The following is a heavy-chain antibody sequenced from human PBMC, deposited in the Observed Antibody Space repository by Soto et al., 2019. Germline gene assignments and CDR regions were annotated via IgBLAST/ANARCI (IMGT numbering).Heavy chain of an antibody. CDR2: ITGGGVHT. CDR1: GFTFSNYA. D-gene: IGHD6-19*01. V-gene: IGHV3-23*01. CDR3: AKGTREYCSGAACYPFDY. J-gene: IGHJ4*02. Sequence: EVQLLESGGGLVQPGGSLRVSCVASGFTFSNYAMSWVRQAPGKGLEWVSVITGGGVHTYHADSVKGRFTISRDNSKNTLFLQMNSLRAEDTALYYCAKGTREYCSGAACYPFDYWGQGILVTVSS.